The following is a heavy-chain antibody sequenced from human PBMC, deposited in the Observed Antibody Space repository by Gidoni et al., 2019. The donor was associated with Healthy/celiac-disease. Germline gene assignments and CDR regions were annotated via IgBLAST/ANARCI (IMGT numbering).Heavy chain of an antibody. CDR2: ISAYNGNT. CDR1: GYTFTSYG. Sequence: QVQLAQSGAEVKKPGASVTVSCTASGYTFTSYGISWVRQAPGQGLEWMGWISAYNGNTNYAQKLQGRVTMTTDTSTSTAYMELRSLRSDDTAVYYCARGGSDWNDGGYFDYWGQGTLVTVSS. J-gene: IGHJ4*02. CDR3: ARGGSDWNDGGYFDY. V-gene: IGHV1-18*01. D-gene: IGHD1-1*01.